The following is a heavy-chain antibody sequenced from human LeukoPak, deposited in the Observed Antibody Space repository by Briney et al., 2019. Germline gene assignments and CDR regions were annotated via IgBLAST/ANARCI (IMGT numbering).Heavy chain of an antibody. CDR2: ISSSGSTI. CDR1: GFTFSDYY. D-gene: IGHD2-2*01. CDR3: ARELCSSTSCSGFDY. V-gene: IGHV3-11*04. Sequence: PGGSLRLSCAASGFTFSDYYMSWIRQAPGKGLEWVSYISSSGSTIYYADSVKGRFTISRDNAKNSLYLQMNSLRAEDTAVYYCARELCSSTSCSGFDYWGQGTLVTVSS. J-gene: IGHJ4*02.